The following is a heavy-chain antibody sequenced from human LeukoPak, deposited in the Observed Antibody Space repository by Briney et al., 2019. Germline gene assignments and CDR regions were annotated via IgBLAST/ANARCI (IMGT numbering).Heavy chain of an antibody. D-gene: IGHD3-22*01. CDR3: ARETYYYDSSGYPLDY. CDR2: INPNSGGT. CDR1: GYTFTGYY. V-gene: IGHV1-2*02. Sequence: ASVKVSCKASGYTFTGYYMHWVRQAPGQGLEWMGWINPNSGGTNYAQKFQGRVAMTSDTSISTAYMELSRLRSDDTAVYYCARETYYYDSSGYPLDYWGQGTLVTVSS. J-gene: IGHJ4*02.